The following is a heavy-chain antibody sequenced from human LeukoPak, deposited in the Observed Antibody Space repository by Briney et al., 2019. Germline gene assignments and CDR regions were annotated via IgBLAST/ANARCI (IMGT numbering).Heavy chain of an antibody. CDR3: ARTSYYDILTGPIRGWFDP. V-gene: IGHV3-21*01. D-gene: IGHD3-9*01. J-gene: IGHJ5*02. CDR1: GFTFSSYS. Sequence: PGGSLRLSCAASGFTFSSYSMNWVRQAPGKGLEWVSSISSSSSYIYYADSVKGRFTISRDNAKNPLYLQMNSLRAEDTAVYYCARTSYYDILTGPIRGWFDPWGQGTLVTVSS. CDR2: ISSSSSYI.